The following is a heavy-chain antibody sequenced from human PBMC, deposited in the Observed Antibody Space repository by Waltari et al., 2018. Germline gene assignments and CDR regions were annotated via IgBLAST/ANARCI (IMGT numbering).Heavy chain of an antibody. J-gene: IGHJ4*02. V-gene: IGHV3-74*01. D-gene: IGHD6-13*01. Sequence: EVQLVESGGDLVQPGGSLRRPGTASAFIFSSYWMHWVRPAPGKGLVSVAHINLDGSITNYADSVKGRFTISRDNARNTLFLQMNSLRAEDTAIYYCVLYSSSFLGDCWGQGTRVTVSS. CDR2: INLDGSIT. CDR1: AFIFSSYW. CDR3: VLYSSSFLGDC.